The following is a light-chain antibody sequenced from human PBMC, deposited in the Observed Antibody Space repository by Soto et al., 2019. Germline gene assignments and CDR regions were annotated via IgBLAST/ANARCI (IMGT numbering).Light chain of an antibody. CDR2: DAS. CDR3: QQYNSYPWT. V-gene: IGKV1-5*01. CDR1: QSISSW. Sequence: QMTQSPSTLSASVGDRVTITCRASQSISSWLAWYQQKPGKAPKLLIYDASSLESGVPSRFSGSGSGTEFTLTITSLQPDDFATYYCQQYNSYPWTFGQVSNVAIK. J-gene: IGKJ1*01.